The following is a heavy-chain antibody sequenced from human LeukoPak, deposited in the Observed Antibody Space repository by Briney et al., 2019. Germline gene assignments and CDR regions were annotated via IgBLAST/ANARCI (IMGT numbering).Heavy chain of an antibody. CDR2: ISGSLSTI. J-gene: IGHJ4*02. CDR3: ARDTGSYYFDY. Sequence: GGSLRLSCAASGFNFSDYYMSWIRQAPGKGLEWLSYISGSLSTIYYADSVKGRFTISRDNAKNSLYLQMNSLRAEDTAVYYCARDTGSYYFDYWGQGTLVTVSS. D-gene: IGHD1-26*01. V-gene: IGHV3-11*01. CDR1: GFNFSDYY.